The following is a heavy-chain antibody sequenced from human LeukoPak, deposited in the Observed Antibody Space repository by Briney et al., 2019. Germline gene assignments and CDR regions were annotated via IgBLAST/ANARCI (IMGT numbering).Heavy chain of an antibody. D-gene: IGHD4-17*01. CDR2: ISGSGGST. CDR1: GFTFSSYA. CDR3: AEIRSRTTVTTRYFDY. J-gene: IGHJ4*02. Sequence: GGSLRLSCAASGFTFSSYAMSWVRQAPGKGLEWVSAISGSGGSTYYADSVKGRFTISRDNSKNTLYLQMNSLRAEDTAVYYCAEIRSRTTVTTRYFDYWGQGTLVTVSS. V-gene: IGHV3-23*01.